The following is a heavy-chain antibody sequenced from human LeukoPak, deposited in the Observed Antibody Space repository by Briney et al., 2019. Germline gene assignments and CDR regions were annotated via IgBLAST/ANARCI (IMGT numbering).Heavy chain of an antibody. J-gene: IGHJ6*02. V-gene: IGHV4-30-2*01. CDR3: ARGLSSHHYYYGMDV. CDR2: ICHSGST. Sequence: SQTLSLTCAVSGGSISSGGYSWSWIRQPPGKGLEWIGYICHSGSTYYNPSLKSRVTISVDRSKNQFSLKLSSVTAADTAVYYCARGLSSHHYYYGMDVWGQGTTVTVSS. CDR1: GGSISSGGYS. D-gene: IGHD6-6*01.